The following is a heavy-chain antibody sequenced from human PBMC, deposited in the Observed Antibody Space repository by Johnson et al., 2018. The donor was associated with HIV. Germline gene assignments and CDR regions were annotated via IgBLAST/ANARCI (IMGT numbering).Heavy chain of an antibody. D-gene: IGHD1-26*01. CDR3: TTDRVGSGSHDAFDI. J-gene: IGHJ3*02. Sequence: VQVVESGGGLVQPGGSLRLSCAASGFIVSSKYMTWFRQAPRKGLEWVGRIKSKTDGGTTDYAAPVKGRFIISRDDSKNTLYLQMNSLKSEDTAVYYCTTDRVGSGSHDAFDIWGQGTMVTVSS. CDR1: GFIVSSKY. V-gene: IGHV3-15*01. CDR2: IKSKTDGGTT.